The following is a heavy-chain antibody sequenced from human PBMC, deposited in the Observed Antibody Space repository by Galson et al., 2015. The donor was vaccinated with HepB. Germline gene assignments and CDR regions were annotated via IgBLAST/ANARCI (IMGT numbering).Heavy chain of an antibody. CDR3: AKDSHLHYGDRGSFDY. J-gene: IGHJ4*02. D-gene: IGHD4-17*01. CDR2: IRYDGSNK. CDR1: GFTFSSYG. V-gene: IGHV3-30*02. Sequence: SLRLSCAASGFTFSSYGMHWVRQAPGKGLEWVAFIRYDGSNKYYADSVKGRFTISRDNSKNTLYLQMNSLRAEDTAVYYCAKDSHLHYGDRGSFDYWGQGTLVTVSS.